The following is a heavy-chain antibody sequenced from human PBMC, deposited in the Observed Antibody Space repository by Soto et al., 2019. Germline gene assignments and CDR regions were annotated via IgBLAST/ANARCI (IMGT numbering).Heavy chain of an antibody. J-gene: IGHJ5*02. V-gene: IGHV4-39*01. Sequence: SETLSLTCTVSGCSISSSSYYWGWIRQPPGKGLEWIGSIYYSGSTYYNPSLKSRVTISVDTSKNQFSLKLSSVTAADTAVYYCARHLNWFDPWGQGTLVTVSS. CDR3: ARHLNWFDP. CDR1: GCSISSSSYY. CDR2: IYYSGST.